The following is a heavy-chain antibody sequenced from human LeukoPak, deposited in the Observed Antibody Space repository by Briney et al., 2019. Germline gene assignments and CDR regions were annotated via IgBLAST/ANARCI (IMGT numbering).Heavy chain of an antibody. D-gene: IGHD6-13*01. Sequence: SGGSLRLSCAASGFTFSSYAMSWVRQAPGKGLEWVSAISGSGDSTYYGDSVKGRFAISGDNSKNTLYLQMNSLRAEDTAVYYCAKTRPLDSSSWSHGDYWGQGTPVTVSS. CDR3: AKTRPLDSSSWSHGDY. J-gene: IGHJ4*02. CDR1: GFTFSSYA. V-gene: IGHV3-23*01. CDR2: ISGSGDST.